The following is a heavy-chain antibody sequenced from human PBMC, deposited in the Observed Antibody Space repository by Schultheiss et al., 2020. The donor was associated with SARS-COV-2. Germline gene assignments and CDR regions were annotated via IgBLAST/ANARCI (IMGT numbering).Heavy chain of an antibody. CDR1: GFTFDDYA. J-gene: IGHJ4*02. CDR2: IWYDGSNE. D-gene: IGHD3-3*01. Sequence: GGSLRLSCAASGFTFDDYAMHWVRQAPGKGLEWVAVIWYDGSNEYYADSVKGRFTISRDNSKNTLYLQMNSLRAEDTAVYYCARGEGLREDIDYWGQGTLVTVSS. CDR3: ARGEGLREDIDY. V-gene: IGHV3-33*08.